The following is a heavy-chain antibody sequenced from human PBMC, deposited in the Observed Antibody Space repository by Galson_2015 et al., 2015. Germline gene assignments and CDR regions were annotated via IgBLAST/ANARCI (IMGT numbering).Heavy chain of an antibody. J-gene: IGHJ5*02. CDR2: ISYDGGNK. D-gene: IGHD6-13*01. Sequence: SLRLSCAASGFTFSSYAMHWVRQAPGKGLEWVAVISYDGGNKYYADSVKGRFTISRDNSKNTLYLQMNSLRAEDTAVYYCARASSIAAAGTRLPWFDPWGQGTLVTVSS. V-gene: IGHV3-30-3*01. CDR3: ARASSIAAAGTRLPWFDP. CDR1: GFTFSSYA.